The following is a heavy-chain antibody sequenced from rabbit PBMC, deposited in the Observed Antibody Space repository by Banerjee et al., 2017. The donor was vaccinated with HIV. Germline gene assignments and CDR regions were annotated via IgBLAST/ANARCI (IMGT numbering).Heavy chain of an antibody. J-gene: IGHJ4*01. CDR2: IYTGTGST. CDR1: GFSFSSSYY. V-gene: IGHV1S40*01. Sequence: QSLEESGGDLVQPGASLTLTCKASGFSFSSSYYMCWVRQAPGKGLEWIGCIYTGTGSTYYASWAKGRFTISKTSSTTVTLQMTSLTAADTATYFCARGAGYSGYGYNLWGPGTLVTVS. D-gene: IGHD7-1*01. CDR3: ARGAGYSGYGYNL.